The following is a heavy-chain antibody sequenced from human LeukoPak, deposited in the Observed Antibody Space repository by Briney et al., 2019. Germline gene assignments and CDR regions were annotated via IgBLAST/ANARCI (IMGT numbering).Heavy chain of an antibody. CDR2: IYNSGST. CDR1: SHSISIYY. Sequence: AHTLCPTCPLSSHSISIYYRSCIRQPPGKGREWHGYIYNSGSTYNNPPIKRRVTISVDTPKNPFSRKLTSVTAAARPVYYCACVAAGDSYGYLGHDAFDIWGQGTMVTASS. CDR3: ACVAAGDSYGYLGHDAFDI. J-gene: IGHJ3*02. V-gene: IGHV4-59*07. D-gene: IGHD5-18*01.